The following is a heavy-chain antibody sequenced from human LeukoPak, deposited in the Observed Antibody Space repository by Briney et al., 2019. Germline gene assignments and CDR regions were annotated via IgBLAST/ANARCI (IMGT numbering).Heavy chain of an antibody. CDR1: GGSITSYY. V-gene: IGHV4-59*01. J-gene: IGHJ6*03. CDR3: ARNLEVVVAAIVGEGYYYYYMDV. Sequence: PSETLSLTCTVSGGSITSYYWSWIRQPPGKGLEWIGYIYYRGSTNYNPSLKSRVTISVDTSKNQFSLKLSSVTAADTAVHYCARNLEVVVAAIVGEGYYYYYMDVWGKGTTVTVSS. CDR2: IYYRGST. D-gene: IGHD2-15*01.